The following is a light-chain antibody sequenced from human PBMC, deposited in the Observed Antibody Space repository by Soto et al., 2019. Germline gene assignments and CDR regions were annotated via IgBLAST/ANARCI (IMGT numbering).Light chain of an antibody. V-gene: IGKV1-39*01. CDR3: QQTYSTPRGA. CDR2: AAY. CDR1: ESIRNN. J-gene: IGKJ1*01. Sequence: DIQMTQSPSSLSASVGDRVTITCRASESIRNNLNWYQQKPGKAPKLLIYAAYTLQSGVPSRFSGGGYGTEFTLTIGSLQPEDFTTYYCQQTYSTPRGAFGQGTKVEFK.